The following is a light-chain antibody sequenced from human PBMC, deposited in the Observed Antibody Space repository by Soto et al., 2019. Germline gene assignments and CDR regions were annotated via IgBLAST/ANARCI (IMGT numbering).Light chain of an antibody. CDR2: LEGSGSY. J-gene: IGLJ3*02. CDR1: SGHSSYI. Sequence: QSVLTQSSSASASLGSSVKFTCTLSSGHSSYIIAWHQQQPGKAPRYLMKLEGSGSYNKGSGVPDRFSGSSSGADRYLTISNLQFEDEADYYCETWDSNTHTVFGGGTKLTVL. CDR3: ETWDSNTHTV. V-gene: IGLV4-60*02.